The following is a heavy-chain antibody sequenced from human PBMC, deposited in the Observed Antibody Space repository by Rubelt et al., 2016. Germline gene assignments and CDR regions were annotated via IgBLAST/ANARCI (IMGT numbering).Heavy chain of an antibody. CDR2: IRYDGTNK. CDR1: FSDYG. V-gene: IGHV3-30*02. D-gene: IGHD3-10*01. Sequence: FSDYGMHWVRQAPGKGLEWVAFIRYDGTNKYYADSVKGRFTISRDNPKNTLYLQMNSLRAEDMAVYYCARAHFGTRNAFDIWGQGTMVTVSS. CDR3: ARAHFGTRNAFDI. J-gene: IGHJ3*02.